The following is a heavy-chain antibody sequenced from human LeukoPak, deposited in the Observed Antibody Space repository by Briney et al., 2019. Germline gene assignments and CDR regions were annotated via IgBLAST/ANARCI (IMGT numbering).Heavy chain of an antibody. Sequence: SGGSLRLSCAASGFTLSNYAMHWFRQPAGEGLEWVSALGTAGDTFYPGSVKGRFTISRDNAKKSLFLQMNSLRAEDTAVYYCARQNTPHGNFDYWGQGTLVTVSS. CDR1: GFTLSNYA. CDR2: LGTAGDT. V-gene: IGHV3-13*01. J-gene: IGHJ4*02. CDR3: ARQNTPHGNFDY. D-gene: IGHD5-24*01.